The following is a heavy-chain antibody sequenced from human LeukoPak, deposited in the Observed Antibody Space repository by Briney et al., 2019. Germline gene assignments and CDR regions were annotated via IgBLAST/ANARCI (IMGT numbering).Heavy chain of an antibody. J-gene: IGHJ4*02. V-gene: IGHV3-23*01. Sequence: GGSLRLSCAASGFTFSSYAMSWVRQAPGKGLEWVSGVSGSGGTTYYADSVKGRFTISRDNSKNTLYLQMNSLRSEDTAVYYCAKDPVRDTVLMVYDLWGQGTLVTVSS. CDR2: VSGSGGTT. CDR3: AKDPVRDTVLMVYDL. D-gene: IGHD2-8*01. CDR1: GFTFSSYA.